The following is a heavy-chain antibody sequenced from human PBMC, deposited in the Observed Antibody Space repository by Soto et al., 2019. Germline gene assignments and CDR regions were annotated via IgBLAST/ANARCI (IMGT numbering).Heavy chain of an antibody. D-gene: IGHD2-21*01. V-gene: IGHV4-30-4*01. Sequence: PSETLSLTCTVSGGSISSGDYYWSWIRQPPGKGLECIGYISYTGSTYYNPSLKSRVTMSVDTSKNQFSLKLGSVTAADTAVYYCARDPSSGGYCPGPCFDNWGQGTLVTVSS. CDR2: ISYTGST. CDR3: ARDPSSGGYCPGPCFDN. J-gene: IGHJ4*02. CDR1: GGSISSGDYY.